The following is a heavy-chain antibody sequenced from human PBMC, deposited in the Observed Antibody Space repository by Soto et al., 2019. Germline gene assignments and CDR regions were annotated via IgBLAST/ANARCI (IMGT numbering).Heavy chain of an antibody. D-gene: IGHD2-15*01. J-gene: IGHJ4*02. V-gene: IGHV3-74*01. CDR2: IEDDGRRT. Sequence: EVQLVESGGGLVQPGGSLRLSCEASGFIFSTHWMHWVRQVPGKGLDWVARIEDDGRRTDYAGSVKGRFTISRDNAKSTLFLQLNNLRVEDTATYHCPKAEYTAALPGLWGRGTLVTISS. CDR1: GFIFSTHW. CDR3: PKAEYTAALPGL.